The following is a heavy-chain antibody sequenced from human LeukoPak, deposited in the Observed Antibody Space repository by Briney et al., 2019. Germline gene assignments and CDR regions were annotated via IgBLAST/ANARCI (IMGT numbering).Heavy chain of an antibody. D-gene: IGHD3-10*01. V-gene: IGHV3-23*01. CDR3: AKQGGYYGSGSEYYFDY. Sequence: GGSLRLSGTASRCTFSNYAMTWVRQAPGKGLEGVSTMGASGDTTYYADSVKGRFTISRDNSKTTLYLQMNSLRVEDTAVYCCAKQGGYYGSGSEYYFDYWGQGTLVTVSS. CDR2: MGASGDTT. J-gene: IGHJ4*02. CDR1: RCTFSNYA.